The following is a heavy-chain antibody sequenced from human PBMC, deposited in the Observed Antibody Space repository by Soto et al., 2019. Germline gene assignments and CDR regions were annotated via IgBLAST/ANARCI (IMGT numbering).Heavy chain of an antibody. CDR1: GFTLSGYA. J-gene: IGHJ6*03. D-gene: IGHD6-6*01. Sequence: EVQLAEAGGGLAQPGGSLRLSCAASGFTLSGYAMDWVRQAPGKGLEYVSGISSNGVGTYYANSVQGRCTISRDNSKNTVYLQMGSLRPEAMAVYYCARRARPDFYYMDVWGKGTTVTVSS. CDR3: ARRARPDFYYMDV. V-gene: IGHV3-64*01. CDR2: ISSNGVGT.